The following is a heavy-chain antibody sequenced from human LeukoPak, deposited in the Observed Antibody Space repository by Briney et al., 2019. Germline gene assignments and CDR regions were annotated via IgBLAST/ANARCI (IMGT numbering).Heavy chain of an antibody. J-gene: IGHJ4*02. Sequence: ASVKVSCKASGYTFTGYYMHWVRQAPGQGLEWMGWINPNSGGTNYAQKFQGRVTMTRDTSISAAYMELSRLRSDDTAVYYCARGGGRSSGYYYFDYWGQGTLVTVSS. V-gene: IGHV1-2*02. D-gene: IGHD3-22*01. CDR1: GYTFTGYY. CDR3: ARGGGRSSGYYYFDY. CDR2: INPNSGGT.